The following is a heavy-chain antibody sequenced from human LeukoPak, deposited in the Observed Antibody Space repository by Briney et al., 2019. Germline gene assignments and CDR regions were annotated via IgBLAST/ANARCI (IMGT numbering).Heavy chain of an antibody. CDR2: IYYSGST. V-gene: IGHV4-59*01. Sequence: SETLSLTCTVSGGSISSYYWSWIRQPPGKGLEWMGYIYYSGSTNYNPSLKSRVTISVDTSKNQFSLKLSSVTAADTAVYYCARDLPYCSGGSCYPGWFDPWGQGTLVTVSS. D-gene: IGHD2-15*01. CDR1: GGSISSYY. CDR3: ARDLPYCSGGSCYPGWFDP. J-gene: IGHJ5*02.